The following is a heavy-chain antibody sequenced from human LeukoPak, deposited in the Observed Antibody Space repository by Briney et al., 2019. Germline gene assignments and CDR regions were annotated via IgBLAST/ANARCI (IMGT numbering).Heavy chain of an antibody. V-gene: IGHV5-51*01. CDR2: IYPGDSDI. D-gene: IGHD2-2*01. Sequence: GESLKISCKVSGYSFTSYWIGWVRQMPGKGLEWMGIIYPGDSDIRYSPSFQGQVIISADKSISTAYLQWSSLKASDTAIYYCARSCSSTSCYLTDAFDIWGQGTMVTVSS. CDR3: ARSCSSTSCYLTDAFDI. J-gene: IGHJ3*02. CDR1: GYSFTSYW.